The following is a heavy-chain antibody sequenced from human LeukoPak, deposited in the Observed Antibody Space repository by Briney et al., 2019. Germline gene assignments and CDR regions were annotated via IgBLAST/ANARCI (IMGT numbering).Heavy chain of an antibody. CDR2: ISRNSRHV. J-gene: IGHJ1*01. Sequence: KPGGSLRLSCAASGFTFRDYSMNWVRQAPGKGLEWVSSISRNSRHVYYGGSVWGRFTISRDDARNFLFLEMNSLRADDMAVYYCVRDFMGMGGTTAYLHCWGQGTLVTVSS. D-gene: IGHD1-26*01. CDR3: VRDFMGMGGTTAYLHC. V-gene: IGHV3-21*01. CDR1: GFTFRDYS.